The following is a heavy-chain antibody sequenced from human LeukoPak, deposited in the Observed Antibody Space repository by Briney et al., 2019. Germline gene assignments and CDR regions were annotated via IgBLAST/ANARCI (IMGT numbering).Heavy chain of an antibody. Sequence: GESLRLSCAASGFTVSSNYMSWVRQAPGKGLEWVSVIYSGGSTYYADSVKGRFTISRDNSKNTLYLQMNSLRAEDTAVYYCATSIDWPNVFDHWGQGILVTVSS. CDR1: GFTVSSNY. J-gene: IGHJ4*02. CDR2: IYSGGST. D-gene: IGHD2-21*01. V-gene: IGHV3-66*01. CDR3: ATSIDWPNVFDH.